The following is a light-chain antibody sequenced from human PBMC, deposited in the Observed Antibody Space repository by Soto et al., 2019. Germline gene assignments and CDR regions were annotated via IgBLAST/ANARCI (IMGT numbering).Light chain of an antibody. V-gene: IGKV1-9*01. CDR3: QQLNSYPIT. J-gene: IGKJ5*01. Sequence: DIQLTQSPSFQSASVGDRVTITCRASQGINSFLGWYQQKPGKGPRLLIYAASALQSGVPSRFGGSGSGTEFTLTISSLQPEDFATYYCQQLNSYPITFGQGTRLEIK. CDR2: AAS. CDR1: QGINSF.